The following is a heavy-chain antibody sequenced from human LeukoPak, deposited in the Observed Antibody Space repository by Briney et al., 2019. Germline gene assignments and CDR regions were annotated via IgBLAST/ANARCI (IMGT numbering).Heavy chain of an antibody. CDR1: GGSISSYY. J-gene: IGHJ4*02. CDR3: ARVYCSSTSCQYHFDY. V-gene: IGHV4-59*01. CDR2: IYYSGST. Sequence: PSETLSLTCTVSGGSISSYYWSWIRQPPGKGLEWIGYIYYSGSTNYNPSLKSRVTISVDTSKNQFSLKLSSVTAADTAVYYCARVYCSSTSCQYHFDYWGPRTLVTVSS. D-gene: IGHD2-2*01.